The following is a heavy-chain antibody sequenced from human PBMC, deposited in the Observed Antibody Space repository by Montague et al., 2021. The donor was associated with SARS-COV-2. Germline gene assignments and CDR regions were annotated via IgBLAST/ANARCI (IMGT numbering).Heavy chain of an antibody. CDR3: VTPGKTAVAGQFDY. CDR1: VGSISSSTYY. J-gene: IGHJ4*02. Sequence: SETLSLTCTVSVGSISSSTYYWGWIRQPPGKGLEWIGSMYYSGSTYYNPSLKSRVTISVDTPNNQFSLKITSLIVADTAIYYCVTPGKTAVAGQFDYWGPGILVTVSS. CDR2: MYYSGST. D-gene: IGHD6-19*01. V-gene: IGHV4-39*07.